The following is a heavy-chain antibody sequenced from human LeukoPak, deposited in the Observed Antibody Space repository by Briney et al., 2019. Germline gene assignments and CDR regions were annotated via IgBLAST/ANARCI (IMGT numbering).Heavy chain of an antibody. V-gene: IGHV4-59*01. Sequence: SETLSLTCTVSGVSIASYYWSWIRQTPGKGLEWIGFSYYTGPTNYNPSLKSRVTISIDTSKSQFSLRLTSVTPADTAIYYCARDYPQSFDNWGQGALVTVSS. CDR3: ARDYPQSFDN. CDR2: SYYTGPT. CDR1: GVSIASYY. J-gene: IGHJ4*02. D-gene: IGHD3-16*02.